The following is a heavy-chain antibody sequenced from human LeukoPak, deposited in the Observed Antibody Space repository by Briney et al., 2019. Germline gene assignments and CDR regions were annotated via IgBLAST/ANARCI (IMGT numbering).Heavy chain of an antibody. D-gene: IGHD1-26*01. CDR2: INSDGSAT. CDR3: VRDGVGAPPFDY. CDR1: GFTFGSPW. V-gene: IGHV3-74*01. J-gene: IGHJ4*02. Sequence: GGSLRLSCAASGFTFGSPWMHWVRQAPGKGLVWVSRINSDGSATAYADSVKGRFTISRDNAKNTLFLQMNSLRAEDTAVYYCVRDGVGAPPFDYWGQGALVTVSS.